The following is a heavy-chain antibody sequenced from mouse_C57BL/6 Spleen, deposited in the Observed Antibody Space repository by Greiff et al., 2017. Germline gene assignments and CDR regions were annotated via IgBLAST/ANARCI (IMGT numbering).Heavy chain of an antibody. CDR1: GYTFTSYW. CDR3: ASVVGSSNYYAMDY. D-gene: IGHD1-1*01. Sequence: VQLQQPGAELVMPGASVKLSCKASGYTFTSYWMHWVKQRPGQGLEWIGEIDPSDSYTNYNQKFKGKSTLTVDKSSSTAYMQLSSLTSEDSAVYYCASVVGSSNYYAMDYWGQGTSVTVSS. CDR2: IDPSDSYT. J-gene: IGHJ4*01. V-gene: IGHV1-69*01.